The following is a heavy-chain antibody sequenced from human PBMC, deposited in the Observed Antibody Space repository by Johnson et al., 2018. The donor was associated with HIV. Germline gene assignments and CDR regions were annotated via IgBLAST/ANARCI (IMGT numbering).Heavy chain of an antibody. CDR1: GFTVNNKY. Sequence: VQLVESGGDLVQPGGSLRLSCAASGFTVNNKYMSWVRQPPGKGLEWVSVIYSGGSTYYADSVTGSFTISRDNSKNTLYLQMNSLRAEDTAVFYCARASLARGGKIRAFDIWGQGTMVTVSS. CDR2: IYSGGST. V-gene: IGHV3-66*01. CDR3: ARASLARGGKIRAFDI. J-gene: IGHJ3*02. D-gene: IGHD4-23*01.